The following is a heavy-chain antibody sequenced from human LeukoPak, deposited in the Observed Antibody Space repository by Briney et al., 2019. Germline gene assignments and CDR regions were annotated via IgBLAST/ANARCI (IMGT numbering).Heavy chain of an antibody. D-gene: IGHD3-22*01. CDR1: GGSISSYY. J-gene: IGHJ4*02. Sequence: SETLSLTCTVSGGSISSYYWSWIRQPAGKGLEWIGRIYTSGSTNYNPSLKSRVTMSVDTSKNQFSLKLSSVTAADTAVYYCARHDSSGYYSYFDYWGQGTLVTVSS. CDR2: IYTSGST. V-gene: IGHV4-4*07. CDR3: ARHDSSGYYSYFDY.